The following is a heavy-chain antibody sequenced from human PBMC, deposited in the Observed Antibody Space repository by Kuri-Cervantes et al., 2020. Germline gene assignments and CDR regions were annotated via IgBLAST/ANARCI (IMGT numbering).Heavy chain of an antibody. D-gene: IGHD3-9*01. V-gene: IGHV3-30*01. J-gene: IGHJ6*02. CDR1: GFTFSSYA. Sequence: GESLKISCAASGFTFSSYAMHWVRQAPGKGLEWVAAISYDGSNKYYADSVKGRFAISRDNSKNTLYLQMNSLRAEDTAVYYCARGWNYAMLTGYDVYYYYGMDVWGQGTTVTVSS. CDR3: ARGWNYAMLTGYDVYYYYGMDV. CDR2: ISYDGSNK.